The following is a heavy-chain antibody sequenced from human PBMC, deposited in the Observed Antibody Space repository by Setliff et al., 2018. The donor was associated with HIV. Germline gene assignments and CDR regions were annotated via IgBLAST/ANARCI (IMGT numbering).Heavy chain of an antibody. CDR1: GFTLSSNW. CDR3: ARDWRSGYDLNFDY. CDR2: INEDGKAT. V-gene: IGHV3-74*01. D-gene: IGHD5-12*01. Sequence: PGGSLRLSCAGSGFTLSSNWMHWVRQAPGEGLVWVSRINEDGKATNYADSVKGRFTIFRDNAKNSLYLQMNSLRAEDTAIYYCARDWRSGYDLNFDYWGQGTLVTVSS. J-gene: IGHJ4*02.